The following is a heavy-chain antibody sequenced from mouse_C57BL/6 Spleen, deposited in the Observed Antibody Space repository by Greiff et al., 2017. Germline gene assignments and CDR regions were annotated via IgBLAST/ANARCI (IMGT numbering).Heavy chain of an antibody. CDR3: AYDGYPFAY. Sequence: EVQLQQSGPELVKPGASVKISCKASGYTFTDYYLNWVKQSHGKSLEWIGDINPNNGGTSYNQKFKGKATLTVDKSSSTAYMELRSLTSEDSAVYYCAYDGYPFAYWGQGTLVTVSA. J-gene: IGHJ3*01. D-gene: IGHD2-3*01. V-gene: IGHV1-26*01. CDR2: INPNNGGT. CDR1: GYTFTDYY.